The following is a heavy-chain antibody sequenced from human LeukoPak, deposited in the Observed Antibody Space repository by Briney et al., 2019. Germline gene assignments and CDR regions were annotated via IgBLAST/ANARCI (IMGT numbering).Heavy chain of an antibody. CDR2: ISYSGVVK. CDR1: GYTFSDYG. Sequence: PGTSLRLSCTASGYTFSDYGMHWVRHAPGKGLKWLSVISYSGVVKFYADSVKGRFTISRDNAKNTLHLQMNSLRVEDTALYYCARDDGDGYMYYFDYWGQGTLVTVSS. D-gene: IGHD5-24*01. CDR3: ARDDGDGYMYYFDY. J-gene: IGHJ4*02. V-gene: IGHV3-33*08.